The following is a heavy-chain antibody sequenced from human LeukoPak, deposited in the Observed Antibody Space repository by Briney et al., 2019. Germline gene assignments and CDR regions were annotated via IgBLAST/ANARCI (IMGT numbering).Heavy chain of an antibody. J-gene: IGHJ4*02. Sequence: PETLSLTCTVSGASISSDYWNWIRQPPGKGLEWIGHVYHSGSTNYNPSLKSRVTISVDTSKNQFSLKLSSVTAADTAVYYCARAGNYYYSSGYYSHFDYWGQGTLVTVSS. CDR1: GASISSDY. D-gene: IGHD3-22*01. V-gene: IGHV4-59*01. CDR3: ARAGNYYYSSGYYSHFDY. CDR2: VYHSGST.